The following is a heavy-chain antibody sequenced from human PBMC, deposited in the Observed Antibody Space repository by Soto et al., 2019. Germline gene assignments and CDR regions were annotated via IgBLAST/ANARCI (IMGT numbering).Heavy chain of an antibody. D-gene: IGHD6-13*01. CDR1: GYIFTTYW. Sequence: GESLKISCKASGYIFTTYWIAWVRQMPGKGLEWMGIIHPGDSDTRYSPSFQGQVTISADKSINIAYLQWSSLTASDTAIYYCARHRYSSPNAFDIWGQGTMVTVSS. CDR3: ARHRYSSPNAFDI. CDR2: IHPGDSDT. J-gene: IGHJ3*02. V-gene: IGHV5-51*01.